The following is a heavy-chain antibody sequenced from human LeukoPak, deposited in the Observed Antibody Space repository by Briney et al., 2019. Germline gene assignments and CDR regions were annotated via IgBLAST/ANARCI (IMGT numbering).Heavy chain of an antibody. V-gene: IGHV3-33*01. Sequence: SLRPSCAASGFTFSSDGTDWVRHAPDKWLEWVAVIWYDRSNKYYAVSVKGRLTISRDNSKNTLYLEMNSLRAEDTAVYYCARDYTSGMDVWGQGTTVTVSS. CDR3: ARDYTSGMDV. CDR1: GFTFSSDG. CDR2: IWYDRSNK. J-gene: IGHJ6*02.